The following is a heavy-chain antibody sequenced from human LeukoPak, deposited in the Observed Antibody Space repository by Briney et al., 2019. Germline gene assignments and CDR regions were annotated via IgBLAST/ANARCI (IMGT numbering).Heavy chain of an antibody. Sequence: PGGSLRLSCAASGFTLSNYAMHWVRQAPGKGLEWVAVISYDGSNKYYADSVKGRFTISRDNSKNTLYLQMNSLRAEDTAVYYCAKEYYYGSGSYYNVFESFDYWAREPWSPSPQ. V-gene: IGHV3-30-3*01. CDR2: ISYDGSNK. CDR1: GFTLSNYA. CDR3: AKEYYYGSGSYYNVFESFDY. D-gene: IGHD3-10*01. J-gene: IGHJ4*02.